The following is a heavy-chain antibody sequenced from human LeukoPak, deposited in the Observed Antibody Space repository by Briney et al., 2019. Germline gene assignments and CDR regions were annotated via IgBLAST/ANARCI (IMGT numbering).Heavy chain of an antibody. Sequence: PGGSLRLSCAASGFTFSGFAMSWVRQAPGKGLEWVSSISGSGGSTYYADSVKGRFTISRDTSKNTLFLQMNSLRAEATAVYYCARVGIGGAYYNDYWGQGTLVTVSS. CDR3: ARVGIGGAYYNDY. CDR2: ISGSGGST. D-gene: IGHD3-22*01. J-gene: IGHJ4*02. V-gene: IGHV3-23*01. CDR1: GFTFSGFA.